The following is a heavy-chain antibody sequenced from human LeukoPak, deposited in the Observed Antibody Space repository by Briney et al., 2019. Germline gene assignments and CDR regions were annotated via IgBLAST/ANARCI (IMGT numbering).Heavy chain of an antibody. Sequence: SETLSLTCTVSGGSISSSSYYWGWVRQPPGKGLEWIGSIYYSGSTYYNPSLKSRVTISVDTSKNQFSLKLSSVTAADTAVYYCAREGAMVRGVIMGGAFDIWGQGTMVTVSS. J-gene: IGHJ3*02. V-gene: IGHV4-39*07. CDR1: GGSISSSSYY. CDR3: AREGAMVRGVIMGGAFDI. CDR2: IYYSGST. D-gene: IGHD3-10*01.